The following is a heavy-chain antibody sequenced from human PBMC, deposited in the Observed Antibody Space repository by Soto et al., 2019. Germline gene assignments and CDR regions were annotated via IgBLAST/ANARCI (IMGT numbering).Heavy chain of an antibody. Sequence: PGGSLRLSCAASGFTFSSYAMHWVRQAPGKGLEWVAVISYDGSNKYYADSVKGRFTISRDNSKNTLYLQMNSLRAEDTAVYYCARDRDSSGYYGFDYWGQGTLVTVSS. CDR3: ARDRDSSGYYGFDY. V-gene: IGHV3-30-3*01. D-gene: IGHD3-22*01. J-gene: IGHJ4*02. CDR2: ISYDGSNK. CDR1: GFTFSSYA.